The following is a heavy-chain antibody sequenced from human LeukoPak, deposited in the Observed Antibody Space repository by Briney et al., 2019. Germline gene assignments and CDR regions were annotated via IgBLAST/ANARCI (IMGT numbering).Heavy chain of an antibody. CDR3: ATDRGWRTSGYYLYYFEY. CDR2: ITTSDGNT. J-gene: IGHJ4*02. D-gene: IGHD3-3*01. V-gene: IGHV3-23*01. CDR1: GFTFSSYT. Sequence: GGSLRLSCAASGFTFSSYTMSWVRQAPGKGLEWVSTITTSDGNTYYADSVKGRFTVSRDNTMNSLYLQMSSLRAEDTAVYYCATDRGWRTSGYYLYYFEYWGQGTLVTFSS.